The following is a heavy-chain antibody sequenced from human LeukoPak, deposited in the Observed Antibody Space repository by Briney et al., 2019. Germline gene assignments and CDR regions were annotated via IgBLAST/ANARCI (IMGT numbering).Heavy chain of an antibody. D-gene: IGHD6-13*01. Sequence: SGGSLRLSCAASDFTYSSYSMNWGRQAPGKGLEWVSSISSSGSYIYYADSVKGRFTISRDNAKNSLYLQMNSLRAEDTAVYYCARDPDVAAAGTNWGQGTLVTVSS. CDR2: ISSSGSYI. CDR1: DFTYSSYS. J-gene: IGHJ4*02. V-gene: IGHV3-21*01. CDR3: ARDPDVAAAGTN.